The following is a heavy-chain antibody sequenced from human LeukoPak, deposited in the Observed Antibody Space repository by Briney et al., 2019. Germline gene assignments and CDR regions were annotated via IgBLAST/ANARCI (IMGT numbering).Heavy chain of an antibody. CDR1: GFTFSDYY. D-gene: IGHD2-15*01. CDR3: ASGWGYCSGGSCYEGGYFDY. V-gene: IGHV3-11*01. CDR2: ISSSGSTI. J-gene: IGHJ4*02. Sequence: GGSLRLSCAASGFTFSDYYMSWIRQAPGKGLEWVSYISSSGSTIYYADSVKGRFTISRDNAKNSLYLQMNSLRAEDTAVHYCASGWGYCSGGSCYEGGYFDYWGQGTLVTVSS.